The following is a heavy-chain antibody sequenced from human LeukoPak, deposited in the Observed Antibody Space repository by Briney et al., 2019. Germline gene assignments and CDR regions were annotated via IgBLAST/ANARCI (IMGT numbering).Heavy chain of an antibody. J-gene: IGHJ6*02. CDR3: ERGRSGYHYGSVDYYYYGMDV. CDR2: ISGSGGST. Sequence: PGGSLRLSCAASGFTFSSYAMSWVRQAPGKGLEWVSAISGSGGSTYYADSVKGRFTISRDNSKNTLYLQMNSLIAEDTALYYCERGRSGYHYGSVDYYYYGMDVWGQGTTVTVSS. D-gene: IGHD5-18*01. CDR1: GFTFSSYA. V-gene: IGHV3-23*01.